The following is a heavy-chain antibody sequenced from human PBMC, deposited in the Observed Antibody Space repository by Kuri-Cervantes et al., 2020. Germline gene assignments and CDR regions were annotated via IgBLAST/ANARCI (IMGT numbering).Heavy chain of an antibody. V-gene: IGHV5-51*01. J-gene: IGHJ3*02. D-gene: IGHD6-19*01. CDR2: IYPGDSDT. CDR1: GYSFTSYW. Sequence: KVSCKGSGYSFTSYWIGWVRQKPGKGLEWMGIIYPGDSDTRYSPSFQGQVTISVDKSNSTAYLQWSSLKASDTAMYYCASRSSGWYDAFDIWAQGTMVTVSS. CDR3: ASRSSGWYDAFDI.